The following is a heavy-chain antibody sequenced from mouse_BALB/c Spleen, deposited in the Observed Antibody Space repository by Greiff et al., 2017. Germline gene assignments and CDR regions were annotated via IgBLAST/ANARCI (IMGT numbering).Heavy chain of an antibody. Sequence: EVQGVESGGGLVQPGGSLRLSCATSGFTFTDYYMSWVRQPPGKALEWLGFIRNKANGYTTEYSASVKGRFTISRDNSQSILYLQMNTLRAEDSATYYCAREDYGNGAYWGQGTLVTVSA. CDR2: IRNKANGYTT. J-gene: IGHJ3*01. D-gene: IGHD2-1*01. V-gene: IGHV7-3*02. CDR3: AREDYGNGAY. CDR1: GFTFTDYY.